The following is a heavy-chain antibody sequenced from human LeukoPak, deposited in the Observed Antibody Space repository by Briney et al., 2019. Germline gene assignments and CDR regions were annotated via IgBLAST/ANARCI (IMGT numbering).Heavy chain of an antibody. Sequence: GGSLRLSCAASGFTFSSYAMSWVRQAPGKGLEWVSAISGSGGSTYYADSVKGRFTISRDNSKNTLYLQMNSLRSDDTAVYYCARDGFGGSSSWESPRKEFDYWGQGTLVTVSS. CDR3: ARDGFGGSSSWESPRKEFDY. D-gene: IGHD6-6*01. J-gene: IGHJ4*02. CDR2: ISGSGGST. V-gene: IGHV3-23*01. CDR1: GFTFSSYA.